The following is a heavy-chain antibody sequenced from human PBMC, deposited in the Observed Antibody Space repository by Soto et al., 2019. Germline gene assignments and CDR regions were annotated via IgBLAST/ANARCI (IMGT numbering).Heavy chain of an antibody. CDR1: GGSISSSNW. V-gene: IGHV4-4*02. CDR3: ARLGKRRYQLLWGHNWFDP. Sequence: SETLSLTCAVSGGSISSSNWWSWVRQPPGKGLEWIGEIYHSGSTNYNPSLKSRVTISVDKSKNQFSLKLSSVTAADTAVYYCARLGKRRYQLLWGHNWFDPWGQGTLVTVSS. CDR2: IYHSGST. D-gene: IGHD2-2*01. J-gene: IGHJ5*02.